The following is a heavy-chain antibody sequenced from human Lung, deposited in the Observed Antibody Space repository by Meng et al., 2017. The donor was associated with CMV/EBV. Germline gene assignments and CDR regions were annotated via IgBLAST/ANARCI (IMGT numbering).Heavy chain of an antibody. CDR1: GYTFSAHT. D-gene: IGHD4-11*01. CDR3: ARGVVHDYSNRQWDIDK. V-gene: IGHV1-69*05. CDR2: LIPMFGAV. J-gene: IGHJ4*02. Sequence: SXXVSXKASGYTFSAHTISWVRQAPGQGLEWMGGLIPMFGAVNFAQNFRGRVTLTTDGSTTTAYMELRRLGYEDTALYFCARGVVHDYSNRQWDIDKWGQGTLVTVSS.